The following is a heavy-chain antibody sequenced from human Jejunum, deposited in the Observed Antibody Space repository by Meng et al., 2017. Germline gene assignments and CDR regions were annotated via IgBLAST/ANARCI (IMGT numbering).Heavy chain of an antibody. CDR2: ISASGTST. V-gene: IGHV3-23*01. J-gene: IGHJ4*02. D-gene: IGHD6-19*01. CDR1: GFSFVNYA. CDR3: VKGSTVAVAGDFDY. Sequence: EVQLLESGVGLVLPGGSLRLSCASSGFSFVNYALTWVRQVPGRGLEWVSAISASGTSTYHADSVEGRFTISRDNSRDTLYLHMNSLRAEDTALYYCVKGSTVAVAGDFDYWGQGTLVTVSS.